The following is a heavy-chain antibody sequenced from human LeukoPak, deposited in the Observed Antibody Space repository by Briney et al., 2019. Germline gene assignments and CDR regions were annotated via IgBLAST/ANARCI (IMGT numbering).Heavy chain of an antibody. D-gene: IGHD4-23*01. V-gene: IGHV3-9*01. Sequence: GGSLRLSCAASGFTFDDYAMHWVRQAPGKGLEWVSGISWNSGSIGYADSVKGRFTISRDNAKNSLYLQMNSLRAEDTALYYCAKDRDFGGPFDYWGQGTLVTVSS. CDR2: ISWNSGSI. CDR3: AKDRDFGGPFDY. CDR1: GFTFDDYA. J-gene: IGHJ4*02.